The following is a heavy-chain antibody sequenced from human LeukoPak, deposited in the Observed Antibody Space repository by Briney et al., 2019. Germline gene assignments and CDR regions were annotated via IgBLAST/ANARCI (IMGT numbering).Heavy chain of an antibody. V-gene: IGHV4-38-2*01. J-gene: IGHJ5*02. CDR2: IYHSGST. CDR3: ARHRPITMVRGAYNWFDP. Sequence: PSETLSLTCPVYGGSFSGYYWGWIRQPPGKGLEWIGSIYHSGSTYYNPSLKSRVTISVDTSKNQFSLKLSSVTAADTAVYYCARHRPITMVRGAYNWFDPWGQGTLVTVSS. D-gene: IGHD3-10*01. CDR1: GGSFSGYY.